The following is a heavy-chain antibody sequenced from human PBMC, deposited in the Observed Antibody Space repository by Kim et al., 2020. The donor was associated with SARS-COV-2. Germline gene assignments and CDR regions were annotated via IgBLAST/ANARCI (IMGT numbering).Heavy chain of an antibody. Sequence: SETLSLTCTVSGGSISNSNYYWGWIRQPPGKGLEWIGSIYYSGSIYYNPSLKSRVTISVDTSNNQFSLKLSSVTAADTAVYYCARTWGSGWYKDCFDPWGQGTLVTVSS. CDR1: GGSISNSNYY. V-gene: IGHV4-39*01. CDR3: ARTWGSGWYKDCFDP. D-gene: IGHD6-19*01. J-gene: IGHJ5*02. CDR2: IYYSGSI.